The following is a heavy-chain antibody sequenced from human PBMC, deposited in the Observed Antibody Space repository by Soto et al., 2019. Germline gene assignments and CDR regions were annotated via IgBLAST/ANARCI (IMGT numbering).Heavy chain of an antibody. D-gene: IGHD1-26*01. J-gene: IGHJ4*02. Sequence: QVQLQQWGAGLLKPSETLSLTCAVYGGSFSGYYWSWIRQPPGKGLEWIGEINHSGSTNYNPSLKSRVTISVDTSKNQFSLKLSSVTAADTAVYYCASESIVGATSLDYWGQGTLVTVSS. CDR3: ASESIVGATSLDY. CDR2: INHSGST. V-gene: IGHV4-34*01. CDR1: GGSFSGYY.